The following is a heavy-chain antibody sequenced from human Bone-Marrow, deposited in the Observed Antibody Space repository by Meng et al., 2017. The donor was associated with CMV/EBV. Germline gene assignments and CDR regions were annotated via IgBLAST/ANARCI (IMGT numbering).Heavy chain of an antibody. V-gene: IGHV1-2*06. CDR1: GYTFTDYY. J-gene: IGHJ6*02. CDR3: ARDQFYCSSTSCYGEDYYYGMDV. CDR2: INPNSGGT. Sequence: ASVKVSCKASGYTFTDYYIHWVRQAPGQGLEWMGRINPNSGGTNYAQMFHGRVTMTRDTSLTTAYMELSRLRSDDTAVYYCARDQFYCSSTSCYGEDYYYGMDVWGQGTTVTVSS. D-gene: IGHD2-2*01.